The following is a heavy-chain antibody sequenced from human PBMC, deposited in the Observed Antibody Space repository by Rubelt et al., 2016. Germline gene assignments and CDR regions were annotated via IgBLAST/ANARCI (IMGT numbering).Heavy chain of an antibody. CDR3: ARRTSRYCSGGSCYGEYFQH. V-gene: IGHV4-61*07. J-gene: IGHJ1*01. CDR2: SHYSGSS. Sequence: GWIRRPPGKGLEWIGYSHYSGSSNYNPSLRSRVTISVDTSKNQISLKVSSVTAADTAVYYCARRTSRYCSGGSCYGEYFQHWGQGTLVTVSS. D-gene: IGHD2-15*01.